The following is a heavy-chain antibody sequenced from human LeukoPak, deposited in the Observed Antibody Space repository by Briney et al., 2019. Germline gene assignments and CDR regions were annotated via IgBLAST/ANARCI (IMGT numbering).Heavy chain of an antibody. Sequence: PGGSLRLSCAASGFTFSSYSMNWVRQAPGKGLEWVSSISSSSSYIYYADSVKGRFTISRDNAKNSLYLQMNSLRAEDTAVYYCARDPSGSYYSTSDYWGQGTLVAVSS. CDR2: ISSSSSYI. J-gene: IGHJ4*02. V-gene: IGHV3-21*01. CDR3: ARDPSGSYYSTSDY. D-gene: IGHD1-26*01. CDR1: GFTFSSYS.